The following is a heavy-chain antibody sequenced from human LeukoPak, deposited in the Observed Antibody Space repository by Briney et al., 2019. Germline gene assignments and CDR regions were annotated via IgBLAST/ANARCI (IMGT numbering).Heavy chain of an antibody. CDR3: ARHRMATEYYFDY. V-gene: IGHV4-59*11. CDR2: IYYSGST. D-gene: IGHD5-24*01. Sequence: PSETLSLTCTVSGGSISSHYWGWIRQPPGKGLEWIGYIYYSGSTNYNPSLKSRVTISVDTSKNQFSLKLSSVTAADTAVYYCARHRMATEYYFDYWGQGTLVTVSS. CDR1: GGSISSHY. J-gene: IGHJ4*02.